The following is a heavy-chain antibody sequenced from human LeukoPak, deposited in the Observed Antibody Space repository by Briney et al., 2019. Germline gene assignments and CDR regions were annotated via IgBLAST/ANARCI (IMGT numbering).Heavy chain of an antibody. Sequence: PSETLSLTCTVSGGSISSSCYYWGWLRQPPGKGLEWIGSIYYSGSTYYNPSLKSRVTISVDTSKNHFYLKLSSVTAADPAVYYCARLRFLEWLQIFDYWGQGTLVTVSS. CDR1: GGSISSSCYY. J-gene: IGHJ4*02. D-gene: IGHD3-3*01. V-gene: IGHV4-39*02. CDR2: IYYSGST. CDR3: ARLRFLEWLQIFDY.